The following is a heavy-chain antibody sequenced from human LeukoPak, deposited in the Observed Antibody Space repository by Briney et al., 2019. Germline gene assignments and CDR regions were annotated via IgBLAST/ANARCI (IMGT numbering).Heavy chain of an antibody. V-gene: IGHV3-11*01. CDR1: GFTFSDYY. Sequence: PGGSLRLSCAASGFTFSDYYMSWIRQAPGKGLEWVSYISSSGSTIYYADAVKGQFTLSRDNAKNSLYLQMNILRAEDTAVYCCARAYGSGNNYYYYMDVWGKGTTVTVSS. D-gene: IGHD3-10*01. J-gene: IGHJ6*03. CDR2: ISSSGSTI. CDR3: ARAYGSGNNYYYYMDV.